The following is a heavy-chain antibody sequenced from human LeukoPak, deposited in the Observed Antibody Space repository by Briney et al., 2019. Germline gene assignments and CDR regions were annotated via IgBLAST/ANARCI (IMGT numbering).Heavy chain of an antibody. D-gene: IGHD2-15*01. CDR3: ARARYCSGGNCYAEY. J-gene: IGHJ4*02. Sequence: KPGGSLRLSCKGSGYSFTSYWIGWVRQMPGKGLEWMGIIYPGDSDTRYSPSFQGQVTISADKSISTAYLQWSSLKASDTAMYYCARARYCSGGNCYAEYWGQGTLVSVS. CDR1: GYSFTSYW. V-gene: IGHV5-51*01. CDR2: IYPGDSDT.